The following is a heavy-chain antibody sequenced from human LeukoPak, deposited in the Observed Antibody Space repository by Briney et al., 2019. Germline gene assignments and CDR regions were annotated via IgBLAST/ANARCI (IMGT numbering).Heavy chain of an antibody. CDR1: GGSFSGYY. J-gene: IGHJ4*02. CDR2: INHSGST. Sequence: SETLSLTCAVYGGSFSGYYWSWIRQPPGKGLEWIGEINHSGSTNYNPSLKSRVTISVDTSKNQFSLKLSSVTAADTAVYYCARGGLSNGIVVVEAATLFDYWGQGTLVTVSS. CDR3: ARGGLSNGIVVVEAATLFDY. D-gene: IGHD2-15*01. V-gene: IGHV4-34*01.